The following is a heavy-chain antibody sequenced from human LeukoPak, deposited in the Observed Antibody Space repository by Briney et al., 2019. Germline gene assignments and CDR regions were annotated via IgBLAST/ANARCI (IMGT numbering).Heavy chain of an antibody. CDR2: IIPILGIA. V-gene: IGHV1-69*04. D-gene: IGHD4-17*01. J-gene: IGHJ6*03. CDR3: ARLTTVTTGYMDV. Sequence: SVKVSCKASGGTFSSYAISWVRQAPGQGLEWMGRIIPILGIASYAQKFQGRVTITADKSTSTAYMELSSLRSEDTAVHYCARLTTVTTGYMDVWGKGTTVTVSS. CDR1: GGTFSSYA.